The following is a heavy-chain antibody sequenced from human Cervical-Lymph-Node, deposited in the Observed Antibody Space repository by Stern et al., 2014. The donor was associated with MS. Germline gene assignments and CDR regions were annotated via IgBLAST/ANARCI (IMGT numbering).Heavy chain of an antibody. Sequence: QITLKESGPALVKPTQTLTLTCTFSGFSLTTSGMCVSWIRQPPGKALEWLAFIDWYDDKSYNTSLKTRLTISKDTSKNQVVLTMTNMDPVDTATYYCARFYSSSSFADAFDIWGQGTMVTVSS. CDR3: ARFYSSSSFADAFDI. CDR1: GFSLTTSGMC. CDR2: IDWYDDK. J-gene: IGHJ3*02. D-gene: IGHD6-6*01. V-gene: IGHV2-70*01.